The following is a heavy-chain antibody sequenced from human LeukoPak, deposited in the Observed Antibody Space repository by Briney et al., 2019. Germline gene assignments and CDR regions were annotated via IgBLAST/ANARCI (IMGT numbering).Heavy chain of an antibody. V-gene: IGHV3-30*18. CDR3: AKDPSLISRTSSSSGFDY. J-gene: IGHJ4*02. CDR2: ISYDGSNT. CDR1: GFTFSSFG. Sequence: GGSLRLSCAASGFTFSSFGMHWVRQAPGKGLEWVALISYDGSNTYYADSVKGRFTISRDNSKNTLYLEMSSLRTEDTAVYYCAKDPSLISRTSSSSGFDYWGQGTLVTVSS. D-gene: IGHD6-6*01.